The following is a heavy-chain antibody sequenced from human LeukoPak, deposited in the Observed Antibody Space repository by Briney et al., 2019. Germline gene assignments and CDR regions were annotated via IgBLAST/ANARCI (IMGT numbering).Heavy chain of an antibody. CDR3: ALHWGY. V-gene: IGHV3-23*01. CDR1: GFAFSSFA. CDR2: ISGSGGST. D-gene: IGHD3-16*01. Sequence: PGGSLRLSCAASGFAFSSFAMSWVRQAPGKGLEWVSSISGSGGSTYYADSVKGRFTISRDNSKTTLYLQMNSLRAEGTAIYYCALHWGYWGQGTLVTVSS. J-gene: IGHJ4*02.